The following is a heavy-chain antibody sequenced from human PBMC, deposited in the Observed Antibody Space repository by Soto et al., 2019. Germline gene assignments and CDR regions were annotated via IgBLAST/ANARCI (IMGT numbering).Heavy chain of an antibody. CDR2: ISGSGGRT. CDR3: ARDHIVVVPAAITDAFDI. J-gene: IGHJ3*02. Sequence: EVQLLESGGGSVQPGGSLRLSCVASGFSFSRYAMSWVRQAPGKGLEWVSAISGSGGRTYNTDSVKGRFSISRDNSKNTLFLQMNSLTVEDTAVYYCARDHIVVVPAAITDAFDIWGQGTMVTVSS. V-gene: IGHV3-23*01. CDR1: GFSFSRYA. D-gene: IGHD2-2*02.